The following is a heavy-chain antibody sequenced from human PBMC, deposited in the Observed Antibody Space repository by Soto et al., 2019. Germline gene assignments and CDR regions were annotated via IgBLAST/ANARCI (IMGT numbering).Heavy chain of an antibody. Sequence: QVQLQESGPGLLKPSQTLALTCTVSGGSISSGGYYWSWIRQPPGKGLEWIGYIFYSGTTYCNPSLKSRAIISIDTSKNQFSLRLSSVTAADTAVYYCARGEDYWGQGTLVTVSS. CDR2: IFYSGTT. CDR1: GGSISSGGYY. J-gene: IGHJ4*02. CDR3: ARGEDY. V-gene: IGHV4-30-4*01.